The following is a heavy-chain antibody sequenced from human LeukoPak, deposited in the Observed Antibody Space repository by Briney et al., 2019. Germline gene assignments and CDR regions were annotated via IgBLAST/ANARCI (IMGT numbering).Heavy chain of an antibody. J-gene: IGHJ4*02. Sequence: PGRSLRLSCAASGFTFSSYVMHWVRQAPGKGLEWVAVISYDGSNKYYADSVKGRFTISRDNSKNTLYLQMNSLRAEDTAVYYCARARAAAGFDYWGQGTLVTVSS. CDR2: ISYDGSNK. CDR1: GFTFSSYV. V-gene: IGHV3-30-3*01. D-gene: IGHD6-13*01. CDR3: ARARAAAGFDY.